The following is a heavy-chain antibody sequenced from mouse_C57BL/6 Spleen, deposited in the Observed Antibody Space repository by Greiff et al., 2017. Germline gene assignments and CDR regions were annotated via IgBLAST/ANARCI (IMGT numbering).Heavy chain of an antibody. D-gene: IGHD2-2*01. CDR2: IDPSDSET. CDR1: GYTFTSYW. V-gene: IGHV1-52*01. J-gene: IGHJ3*01. CDR3: ARDYGYSFAY. Sequence: QVQLQQPGAELVRPGSSVKLSCKASGYTFTSYWMHWVKQRPIQGLEWIGNIDPSDSETNYNQKFKDKATLTVDKSSSTAYRQLSSLTSEDSAVYYCARDYGYSFAYWGQGTLVTVSA.